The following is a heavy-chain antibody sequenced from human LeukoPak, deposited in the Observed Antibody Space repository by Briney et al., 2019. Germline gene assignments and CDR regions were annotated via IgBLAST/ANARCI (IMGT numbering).Heavy chain of an antibody. CDR3: ARDPYGSGNYYTYFDY. D-gene: IGHD3-10*01. J-gene: IGHJ4*02. CDR2: INPSGGST. CDR1: GYTFNTYY. V-gene: IGHV1-46*02. Sequence: ASVKISCKASGYTFNTYYIHWVRQAPGQGLEWMGVINPSGGSTNYAEKFQGRVTINRDTSTSTVYMELTSLRSEDTAVYYCARDPYGSGNYYTYFDYWGQGTVVTVSS.